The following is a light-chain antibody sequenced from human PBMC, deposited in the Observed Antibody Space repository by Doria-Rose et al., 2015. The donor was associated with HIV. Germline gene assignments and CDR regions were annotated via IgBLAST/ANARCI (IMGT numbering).Light chain of an antibody. CDR3: HQYGTSWT. CDR1: QSFSSTT. CDR2: DGS. J-gene: IGKJ1*01. Sequence: EIVMTQSPGTLSLSPGERATLPSRPSQSFSSTTLAWYQQKPGQAPSLFIYDGSTRATGIPDRFSASGSGTDFTLTINRLEPEDFALYYCHQYGTSWTFGQGTKVEI. V-gene: IGKV3-20*01.